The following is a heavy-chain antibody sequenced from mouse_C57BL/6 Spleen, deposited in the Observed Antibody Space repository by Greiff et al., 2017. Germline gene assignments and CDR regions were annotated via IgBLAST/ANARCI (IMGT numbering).Heavy chain of an antibody. CDR3: ARSRGGGSSYTRAMDY. CDR1: GYTFTDHT. J-gene: IGHJ4*01. Sequence: VQLQESDAELVKPGASVKISCKVSGYTFTDHTIHWMKQRPEQGLEWIGYIYPRDGSTKYNEKFKGKATLTANKSSSTAYMQLNSLTSEDSAVYFCARSRGGGSSYTRAMDYWGQGTSVTVSS. V-gene: IGHV1-78*01. D-gene: IGHD1-1*01. CDR2: IYPRDGST.